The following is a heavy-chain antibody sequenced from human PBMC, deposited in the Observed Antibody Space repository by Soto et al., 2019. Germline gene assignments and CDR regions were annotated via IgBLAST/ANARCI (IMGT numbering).Heavy chain of an antibody. CDR2: IYSGGST. D-gene: IGHD2-15*01. J-gene: IGHJ4*02. CDR1: GFTVSSNY. Sequence: GGSLRLSCAASGFTVSSNYMSWVRQAPGKGLEWVSVIYSGGSTYYADSVKGRFTISRDNSKNTLYLQMNSLRAEDTAVYYCAREWKDCSGGSCYSGSFFDYWGQGTLVTVSS. CDR3: AREWKDCSGGSCYSGSFFDY. V-gene: IGHV3-66*01.